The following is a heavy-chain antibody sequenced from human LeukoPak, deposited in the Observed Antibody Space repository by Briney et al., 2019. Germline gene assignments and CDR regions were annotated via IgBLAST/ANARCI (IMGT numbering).Heavy chain of an antibody. Sequence: GGSLRLSCAASGFTFSSYWMHWVRQAPGKGLVWVSRINSDGSSTSYADSVKGRFTISRDNGKNTLYLQMNSLRAEDTAVYYCGRDGTAPGLYFDLWGQGTLVTVSS. CDR3: GRDGTAPGLYFDL. V-gene: IGHV3-74*01. CDR1: GFTFSSYW. D-gene: IGHD6-13*01. J-gene: IGHJ4*01. CDR2: INSDGSST.